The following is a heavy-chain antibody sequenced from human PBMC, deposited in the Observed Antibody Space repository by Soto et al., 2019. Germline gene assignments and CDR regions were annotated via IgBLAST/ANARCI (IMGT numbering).Heavy chain of an antibody. CDR1: GYTFTSYG. D-gene: IGHD3-10*01. V-gene: IGHV1-18*01. CDR3: ARDRRITMVRGVPGFDS. J-gene: IGHJ5*01. Sequence: GASVKVSCKASGYTFTSYGISWVRQAPGQGLEWMGWISAYNGNTNYAQKLQGRVTMTTDTSTSTAYMELRSLRSDDTAVYYCARDRRITMVRGVPGFDSWGQGTLVTVSS. CDR2: ISAYNGNT.